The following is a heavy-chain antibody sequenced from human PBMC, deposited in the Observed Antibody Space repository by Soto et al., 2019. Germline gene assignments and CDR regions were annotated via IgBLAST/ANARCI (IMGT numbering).Heavy chain of an antibody. J-gene: IGHJ4*02. CDR2: IISYNGNT. CDR3: ARDVTPPDY. V-gene: IGHV1-18*01. CDR1: GYTFTSYG. Sequence: QVQLVQSGAEVKKPGASVKVSCKASGYTFTSYGISWVRQAPGQGLEWMGWIISYNGNTKYVQKLQGRVTMTTDTPTTTAYMELRSLRPHDTAVYYCARDVTPPDYWGQGTLVTVSS.